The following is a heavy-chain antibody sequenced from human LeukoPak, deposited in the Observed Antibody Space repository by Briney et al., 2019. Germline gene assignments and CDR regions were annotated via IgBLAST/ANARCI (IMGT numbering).Heavy chain of an antibody. CDR1: GGSISSSSYY. Sequence: SETLSLTCTVSGGSISSSSYYWGWIRQPPGKGLEWIGSIYYSGSTYYNPSLKSRVTISVDTSKNQFSLKLSSVTAADTAVYYCARGSVLRYFDWLNNWFDPWGQGTLVTVSS. V-gene: IGHV4-39*07. CDR2: IYYSGST. D-gene: IGHD3-9*01. CDR3: ARGSVLRYFDWLNNWFDP. J-gene: IGHJ5*02.